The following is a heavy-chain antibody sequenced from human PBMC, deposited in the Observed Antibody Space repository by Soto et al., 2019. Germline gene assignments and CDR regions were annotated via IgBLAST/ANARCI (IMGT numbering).Heavy chain of an antibody. J-gene: IGHJ4*02. CDR1: GFTVSSNY. V-gene: IGHV3-53*01. Sequence: GGSLRLSCAASGFTVSSNYMSWVRQAPGKGLEWVSVIYSGGSTYYADSVKGRFTISRDNSKNTLYLQMNSLRAEDTAVYYCARSPVNYYDSCGYYHLDYWGQGTLVTVSS. D-gene: IGHD3-22*01. CDR2: IYSGGST. CDR3: ARSPVNYYDSCGYYHLDY.